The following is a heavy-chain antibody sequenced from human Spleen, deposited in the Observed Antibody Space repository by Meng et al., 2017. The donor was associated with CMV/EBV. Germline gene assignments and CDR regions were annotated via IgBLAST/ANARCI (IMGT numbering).Heavy chain of an antibody. J-gene: IGHJ4*02. V-gene: IGHV3-48*03. CDR2: INDATNNR. CDR3: ARTPQGYSYGYSAFYFDF. Sequence: GGFLRLSCEASGFTFSLFEMNWVRQAPGKGLEWVSYINDATNNRFYADSVKGRFTISRDNAQKSLYLQMNSLRADDTAVYYCARTPQGYSYGYSAFYFDFWGQGTLVTVSS. CDR1: GFTFSLFE. D-gene: IGHD5-18*01.